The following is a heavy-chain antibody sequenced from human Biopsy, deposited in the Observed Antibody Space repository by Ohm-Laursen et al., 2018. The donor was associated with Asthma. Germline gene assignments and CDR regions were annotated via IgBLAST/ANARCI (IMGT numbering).Heavy chain of an antibody. J-gene: IGHJ6*02. Sequence: RSLRLSCSASGITFSTYGMHWVRQAPGKGLEWVAVISYGGTNKDYADSVKGRFTFSRDNSQNTLSLEMNSLRVEDTAVYYCARDLRSDNWNPWGMDVWGLGTTVTVAS. D-gene: IGHD1-20*01. CDR1: GITFSTYG. CDR2: ISYGGTNK. V-gene: IGHV3-30*03. CDR3: ARDLRSDNWNPWGMDV.